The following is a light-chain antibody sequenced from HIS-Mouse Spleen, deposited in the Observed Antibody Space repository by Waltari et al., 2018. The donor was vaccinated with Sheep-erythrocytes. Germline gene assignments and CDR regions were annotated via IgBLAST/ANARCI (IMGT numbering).Light chain of an antibody. CDR3: CSYAGSYNHV. Sequence: QSALTQPRSVSGYPGQSVTISCPGTSSDAGGYNYVSWYQQYPGKAPKLMIYDVSKRPSGVPDRFSGSKSGNTASLTISGLQAEDEADYYCCSYAGSYNHVFATGTKVTVL. J-gene: IGLJ1*01. CDR1: SSDAGGYNY. V-gene: IGLV2-11*01. CDR2: DVS.